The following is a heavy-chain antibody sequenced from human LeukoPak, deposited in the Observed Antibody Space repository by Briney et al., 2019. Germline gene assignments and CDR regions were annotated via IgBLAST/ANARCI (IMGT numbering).Heavy chain of an antibody. CDR3: ARLITGTTTAFDI. Sequence: PSETLSLTCTVSGGSISGYYWSWIRQPAGKGLDWIGRVYTSVSTHYNPSLKSRVTMSVDTSKNQFSLKLSSVTAADTAVYYCARLITGTTTAFDIWGQGTMVTVSS. V-gene: IGHV4-4*07. D-gene: IGHD1-7*01. CDR2: VYTSVST. J-gene: IGHJ3*02. CDR1: GGSISGYY.